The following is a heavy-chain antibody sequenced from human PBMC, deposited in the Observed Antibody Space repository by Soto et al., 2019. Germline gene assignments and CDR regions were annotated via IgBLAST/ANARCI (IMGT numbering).Heavy chain of an antibody. CDR1: GGSISSYY. J-gene: IGHJ3*02. D-gene: IGHD3-10*01. CDR3: ARRYGSAFDI. V-gene: IGHV4-59*01. Sequence: LSETLSLTCTVSGGSISSYYWSWILQPPWKGLEWIGYIYYSGSTNYNPSLKSRVTISVDTSKNQFSLKLSSVTAADTAVYYCARRYGSAFDIWGQGTMVTVSS. CDR2: IYYSGST.